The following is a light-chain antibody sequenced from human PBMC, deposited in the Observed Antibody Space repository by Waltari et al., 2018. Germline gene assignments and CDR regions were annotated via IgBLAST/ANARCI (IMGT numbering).Light chain of an antibody. CDR1: QSVLYSSKNKNY. Sequence: DIVMTQSPDSLAVSLGERATINCKSSQSVLYSSKNKNYLAWYQQKPGQPPQLLIYWASTRESGVPDRFSGSGSGTDFTLTISSLQAEDVAVYYCHQYYNTPPTFGQGTKVEIK. J-gene: IGKJ1*01. CDR3: HQYYNTPPT. V-gene: IGKV4-1*01. CDR2: WAS.